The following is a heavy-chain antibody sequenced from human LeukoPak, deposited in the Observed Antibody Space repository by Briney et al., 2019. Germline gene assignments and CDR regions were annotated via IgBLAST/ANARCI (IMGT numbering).Heavy chain of an antibody. D-gene: IGHD3-22*01. CDR2: FDPEDGET. J-gene: IGHJ2*01. V-gene: IGHV1-24*01. CDR1: GYTLTELS. Sequence: ASVKVSCKVSGYTLTELSMHWVRQAPGKGLEWMGGFDPEDGETIYAQKFQGRVTMTEDTSTDTAYMELSSLRSEDTAVYYCAKVPGYYYDSSGYNWYFDLWGRGTLVTVSS. CDR3: AKVPGYYYDSSGYNWYFDL.